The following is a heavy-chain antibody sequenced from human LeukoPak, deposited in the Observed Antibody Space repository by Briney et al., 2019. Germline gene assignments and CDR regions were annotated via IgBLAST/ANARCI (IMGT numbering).Heavy chain of an antibody. CDR3: ARTRLAYAFDI. CDR1: GFTFSTYS. V-gene: IGHV3-74*01. Sequence: GGSLRLSCAASGFTFSTYSMHWVRQAPGKGLVWVSRVASDGSSTTYADSVKGRFTISRDNAKNTLYLQMNSLRAEDTAVYYCARTRLAYAFDIWGQGTMVTVSS. D-gene: IGHD3-9*01. J-gene: IGHJ3*02. CDR2: VASDGSST.